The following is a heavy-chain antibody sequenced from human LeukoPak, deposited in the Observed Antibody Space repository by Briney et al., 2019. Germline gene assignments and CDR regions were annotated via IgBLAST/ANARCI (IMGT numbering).Heavy chain of an antibody. CDR2: IRASSGRT. J-gene: IGHJ6*02. V-gene: IGHV3-23*01. D-gene: IGHD3-9*01. CDR1: GFSFSNYA. CDR3: ARDSDFYDLLTFYGMDV. Sequence: GGSLRLSCAASGFSFSNYAMSWVRQAPGKGLEWVSDIRASSGRTYYADSVKGRFTISRDNSKNTLYLQMNSLRADDTALYYCARDSDFYDLLTFYGMDVWGQGTTVIVSS.